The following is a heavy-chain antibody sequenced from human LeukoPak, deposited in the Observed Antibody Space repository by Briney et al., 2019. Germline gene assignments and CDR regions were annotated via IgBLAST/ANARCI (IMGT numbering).Heavy chain of an antibody. D-gene: IGHD6-19*01. V-gene: IGHV1-3*01. CDR2: INAGNGKT. CDR3: ARGVWSSHNKEYFFDY. J-gene: IGHJ4*02. CDR1: GYTFRNYG. Sequence: ASVKVSCKASGYTFRNYGISWVRQAPRLGLEWMGWINAGNGKTKYSQKFQDRVTITRDTSASTAYMELNSLRSEDTAVYYCARGVWSSHNKEYFFDYWGQGTLVTVSS.